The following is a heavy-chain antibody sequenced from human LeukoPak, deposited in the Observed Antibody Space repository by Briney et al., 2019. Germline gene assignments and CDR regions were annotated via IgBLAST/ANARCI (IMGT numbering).Heavy chain of an antibody. V-gene: IGHV3-69-1*02. D-gene: IGHD5-12*01. J-gene: IGHJ4*02. CDR1: GFSFSDYG. CDR2: ISSSSTI. Sequence: GGSLRLSCGASGFSFSDYGMHWVRQAPGKGLEWVSYISSSSTIYHADSVKGRFTISRDNSKNTLDLQMTSLRAEDAAVYYCARDRYSGYDSTRGKDYWGQGTLVTVSS. CDR3: ARDRYSGYDSTRGKDY.